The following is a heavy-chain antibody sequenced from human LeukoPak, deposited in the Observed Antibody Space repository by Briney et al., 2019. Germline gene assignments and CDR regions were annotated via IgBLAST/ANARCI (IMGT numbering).Heavy chain of an antibody. J-gene: IGHJ4*02. CDR1: GGSISSSSYY. V-gene: IGHV4-61*05. Sequence: SETLSLTCTVSGGSISSSSYYWGWIRQPPGKGLEWIGYIYYSGTTNYNPSLKSRVIISVDTSKNQFSLKLSSVTAADTAMYYCARRRAAAGTPPIFDYWGQGTLVTVSS. CDR3: ARRRAAAGTPPIFDY. CDR2: IYYSGTT. D-gene: IGHD6-13*01.